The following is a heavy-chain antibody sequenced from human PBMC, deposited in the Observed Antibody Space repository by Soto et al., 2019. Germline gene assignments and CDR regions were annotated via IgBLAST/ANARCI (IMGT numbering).Heavy chain of an antibody. V-gene: IGHV1-24*01. D-gene: IGHD2-15*01. Sequence: ASVKVSCKVSYYTLTELSMHWVRQAPGKGLEWMGGFDPEDGETIYAQQFQGRVTMTEDTSTDTAYMELSSLISEDSAVYYCATDLGQLLPRKDSYYYYAMDVWGQGTTVTVSS. CDR1: YYTLTELS. CDR2: FDPEDGET. CDR3: ATDLGQLLPRKDSYYYYAMDV. J-gene: IGHJ6*02.